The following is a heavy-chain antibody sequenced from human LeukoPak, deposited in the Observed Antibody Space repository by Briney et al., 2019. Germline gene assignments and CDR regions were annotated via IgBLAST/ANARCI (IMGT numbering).Heavy chain of an antibody. CDR1: AGSISSGSYY. Sequence: SETLSLTCTVSAGSISSGSYYWSWIRQPPGKGLEWIGRIYTRGSTNYNPSLKIRVTISVDTSKNQFSLKLSSVTAADTAVYYCARERREPPTSYWGQGTLVTVSS. CDR3: ARERREPPTSY. CDR2: IYTRGST. J-gene: IGHJ1*01. D-gene: IGHD2-2*01. V-gene: IGHV4-61*02.